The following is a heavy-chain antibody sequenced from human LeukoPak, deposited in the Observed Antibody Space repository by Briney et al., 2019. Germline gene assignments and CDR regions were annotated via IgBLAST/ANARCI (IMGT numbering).Heavy chain of an antibody. CDR3: ARGVSSVWYGVLNFDY. Sequence: GGSLRLSCAASGFTFSSYEMNWVRQAPGKGLEWVSYISSSGSTIYYADSVKGRFTISRDNAKNSLYLQMNSLRAEDTAVYYCARGVSSVWYGVLNFDYWGHGTLVTVSS. D-gene: IGHD6-19*01. V-gene: IGHV3-48*03. CDR1: GFTFSSYE. CDR2: ISSSGSTI. J-gene: IGHJ4*01.